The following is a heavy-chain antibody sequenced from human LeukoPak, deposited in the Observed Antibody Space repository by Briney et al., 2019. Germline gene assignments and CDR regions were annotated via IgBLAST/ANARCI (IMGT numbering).Heavy chain of an antibody. CDR2: IYYSGST. Sequence: SETLSLTCTVSGGSISSSSYYWGRIRQPPGKGLEWIGSIYYSGSTYYNPSLKSRVTISVDTSKNQFSLKLSSVTAADTAVYYCARHTYYYYDSSGYYERPFDYWGQGTLVTVSS. J-gene: IGHJ4*02. V-gene: IGHV4-39*01. CDR3: ARHTYYYYDSSGYYERPFDY. D-gene: IGHD3-22*01. CDR1: GGSISSSSYY.